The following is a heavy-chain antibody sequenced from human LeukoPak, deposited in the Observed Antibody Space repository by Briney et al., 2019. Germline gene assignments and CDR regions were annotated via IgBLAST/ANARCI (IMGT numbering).Heavy chain of an antibody. D-gene: IGHD3-22*01. V-gene: IGHV4-59*01. CDR2: IYYSGST. CDR3: TRGSIAYYYMDV. CDR1: GGSISSYY. Sequence: ASETLSLTCTVSGGSISSYYWSWLRQPPGKGLEWIGNIYYSGSTNYNPSLKSRVTLSVDTSKNQFSLKLSSVTAADTAVYYCTRGSIAYYYMDVWGKGTTVTIS. J-gene: IGHJ6*03.